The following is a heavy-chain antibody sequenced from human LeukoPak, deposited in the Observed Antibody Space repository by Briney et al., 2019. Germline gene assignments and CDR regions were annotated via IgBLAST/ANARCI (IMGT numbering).Heavy chain of an antibody. D-gene: IGHD1-26*01. J-gene: IGHJ3*02. V-gene: IGHV1-69*13. CDR2: IIPMFGKS. CDR1: GGTFGNHV. CDR3: ARPMGRGAAYGI. Sequence: GASVKVSCKASGGTFGNHVISWVRQAPGQGLEWMGEIIPMFGKSNYAQKFQGRLTITADESTSTGYMDLSSLTSEDTAVYFCARPMGRGAAYGIWGQGTTVTVPS.